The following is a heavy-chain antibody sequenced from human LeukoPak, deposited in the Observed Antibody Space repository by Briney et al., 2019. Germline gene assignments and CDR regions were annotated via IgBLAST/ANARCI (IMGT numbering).Heavy chain of an antibody. V-gene: IGHV3-21*01. CDR1: GFTLSSYS. CDR2: ISSSSSYI. Sequence: GGSLRLSCAASGFTLSSYSMNWVRQAPGKGLEWVSPISSSSSYIYYADSVKGRFTISRDNAKNSLYLQMNSLRAEDTAVYYCATPRGGATTPRFDYWGQGTLVTVSS. J-gene: IGHJ4*02. D-gene: IGHD1-26*01. CDR3: ATPRGGATTPRFDY.